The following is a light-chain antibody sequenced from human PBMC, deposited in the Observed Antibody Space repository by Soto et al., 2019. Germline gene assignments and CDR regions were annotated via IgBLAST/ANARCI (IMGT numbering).Light chain of an antibody. CDR3: SSYTSSSTFYV. Sequence: QSALTQPASVSGSPGQAITISCPGTSRDVGGYNYVSWYQQHPGKAPKLMIYDVSNRPSGVSNRFSGSKSGNTASLTISGLQGEDEADYYCSSYTSSSTFYVFGTGTKVTVL. CDR1: SRDVGGYNY. J-gene: IGLJ1*01. CDR2: DVS. V-gene: IGLV2-14*01.